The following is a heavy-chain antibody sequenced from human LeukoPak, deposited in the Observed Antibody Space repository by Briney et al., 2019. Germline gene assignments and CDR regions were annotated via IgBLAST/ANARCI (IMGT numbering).Heavy chain of an antibody. CDR3: AKDSAMVRNTNNWFDP. Sequence: GGSLGLSCAASGFTFSSYAMSWVRQAPGKGLEWVSAISGSGGSTYYADSVKGRFTISRDNSKNTLYLQMNSLRAEDTAVYYCAKDSAMVRNTNNWFDPWGQGTLVTVSS. V-gene: IGHV3-23*01. CDR2: ISGSGGST. D-gene: IGHD3-10*01. J-gene: IGHJ5*02. CDR1: GFTFSSYA.